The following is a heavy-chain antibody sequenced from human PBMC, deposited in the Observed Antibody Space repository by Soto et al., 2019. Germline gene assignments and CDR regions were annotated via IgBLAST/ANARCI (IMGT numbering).Heavy chain of an antibody. CDR1: GGTFSSYA. Sequence: SVKVSCKASGGTFSSYAISWVRQAPGQGLEWMGGIIPIFGTANYAQKFQGRVTITAGKSTSTAYMELSSLRSEDTAVYYCARSRPITMIAEFFDYWGQGTLVTVSS. CDR3: ARSRPITMIAEFFDY. J-gene: IGHJ4*02. CDR2: IIPIFGTA. V-gene: IGHV1-69*06. D-gene: IGHD3-22*01.